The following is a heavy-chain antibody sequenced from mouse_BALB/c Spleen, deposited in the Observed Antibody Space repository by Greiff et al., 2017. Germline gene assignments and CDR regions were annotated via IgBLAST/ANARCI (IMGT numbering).Heavy chain of an antibody. V-gene: IGHV5-6-5*01. CDR1: GFTFSSYA. CDR3: AREGYGNRYYYAMDY. CDR2: ISSGGST. Sequence: EVQRVESGGGLVKPGGSLKLSCAASGFTFSSYAMSWVRQTPEKRLEWVASISSGGSTYYPDSVKGRFTISRDNARNILYLQMSSLRSEDTAMYYCAREGYGNRYYYAMDYWGQGTSVTVSS. J-gene: IGHJ4*01. D-gene: IGHD2-1*01.